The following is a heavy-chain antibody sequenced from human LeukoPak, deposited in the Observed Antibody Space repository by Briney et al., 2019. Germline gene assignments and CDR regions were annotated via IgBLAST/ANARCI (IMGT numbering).Heavy chain of an antibody. CDR3: AKDSSGYYWDY. J-gene: IGHJ4*02. CDR2: ITWDGGST. CDR1: GFTFDDYA. D-gene: IGHD3-22*01. Sequence: QSGGSLRLSCAASGFTFDDYAMHWVHQAPGKGLEWVSLITWDGGSTYYADSVKGRFTISRDNSKNSLYLQMNSLRAEDTALYYCAKDSSGYYWDYWGQGTLVTVSS. V-gene: IGHV3-43D*03.